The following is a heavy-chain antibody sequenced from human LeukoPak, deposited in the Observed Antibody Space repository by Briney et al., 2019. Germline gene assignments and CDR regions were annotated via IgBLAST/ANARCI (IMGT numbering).Heavy chain of an antibody. J-gene: IGHJ4*02. V-gene: IGHV3-23*01. Sequence: GGSLRLSCAASGFTFSSYAMSWVRQAPGKGLEWVSAISGSGGSTYYADSVEGRFTISRDNSKNTLYLQMNSLRAEDTAVYYCAKDKHIVVVTGLFDYWGQGTLVTVSS. CDR2: ISGSGGST. CDR3: AKDKHIVVVTGLFDY. D-gene: IGHD2-21*02. CDR1: GFTFSSYA.